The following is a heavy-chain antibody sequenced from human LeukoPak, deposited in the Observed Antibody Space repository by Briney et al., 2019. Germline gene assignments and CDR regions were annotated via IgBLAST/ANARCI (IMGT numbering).Heavy chain of an antibody. CDR3: ASFDHCSSTSCYRFSFDY. CDR2: INHSGST. V-gene: IGHV4-34*01. CDR1: GGSFSGYY. J-gene: IGHJ4*02. D-gene: IGHD2-2*01. Sequence: SETLSLTCAVYGGSFSGYYWSWIRQPPGKGLEWIGEINHSGSTNYNPSLKSRATISVDTSKNQFSLKLSSVTAADTAVYYCASFDHCSSTSCYRFSFDYWGQGTLVTVSS.